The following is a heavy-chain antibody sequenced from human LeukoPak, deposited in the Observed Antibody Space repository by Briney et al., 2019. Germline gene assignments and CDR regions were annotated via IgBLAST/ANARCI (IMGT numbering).Heavy chain of an antibody. CDR3: AREVHDYVWGSQHDALDI. CDR2: IYTSVNT. CDR1: GGSISGFY. D-gene: IGHD3-16*01. Sequence: SETLSLTCTVSGGSISGFYWSWIRQPAGKGLEWIGRIYTSVNTNYNPSLKSRVSISVVTSKNQFSLQLSSVTAADTAVYYCAREVHDYVWGSQHDALDIWGQGTMVTVSS. J-gene: IGHJ3*02. V-gene: IGHV4-4*07.